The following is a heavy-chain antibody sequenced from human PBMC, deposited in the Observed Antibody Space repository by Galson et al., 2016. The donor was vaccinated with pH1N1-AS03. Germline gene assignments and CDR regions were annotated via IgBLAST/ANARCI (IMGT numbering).Heavy chain of an antibody. V-gene: IGHV1-69*13. CDR3: ARDPRGPCSSATCATTYYFGMDV. D-gene: IGHD2/OR15-2a*01. J-gene: IGHJ6*02. Sequence: SVKVSCKASGATFSTSTVSWVRQAPGQGLEWMGGIIPISGTGSYAQKFQGRVTITADESTSTAYMELSSLRSDDTAVYYCARDPRGPCSSATCATTYYFGMDVWGQGTTVIVSS. CDR1: GATFSTST. CDR2: IIPISGTG.